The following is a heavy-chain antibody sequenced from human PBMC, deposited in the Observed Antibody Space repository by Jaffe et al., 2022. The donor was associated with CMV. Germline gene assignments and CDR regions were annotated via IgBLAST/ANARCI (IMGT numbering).Heavy chain of an antibody. J-gene: IGHJ4*02. D-gene: IGHD6-19*01. V-gene: IGHV4-4*02. Sequence: QAQLHESGPGLVKPSETLSLTCDVSDDSIGARHWWNWVRQPPGKGLEWLGEIYYIGTTNYNPALRSRLTISLDKSKNQVSLHLTSVTAADTAVYYCATVDRDAGWYLNWGQETLVTISS. CDR2: IYYIGTT. CDR1: DDSIGARHW. CDR3: ATVDRDAGWYLN.